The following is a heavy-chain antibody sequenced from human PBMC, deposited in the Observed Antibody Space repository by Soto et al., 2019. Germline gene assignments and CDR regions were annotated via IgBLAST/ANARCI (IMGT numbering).Heavy chain of an antibody. CDR2: INHSGST. V-gene: IGHV4-34*01. J-gene: IGHJ2*01. Sequence: QVQLQQWGAGLLKPSETLSLTCAVYGGSFSGYYWSWIRQPPGKGLEWIGEINHSGSTNYNPSLKSRVTVSVDTAKNHFSRELSSGTAADTAVYYCARLVAAGWYFDLWGRGTLVTVSS. CDR1: GGSFSGYY. CDR3: ARLVAAGWYFDL. D-gene: IGHD5-12*01.